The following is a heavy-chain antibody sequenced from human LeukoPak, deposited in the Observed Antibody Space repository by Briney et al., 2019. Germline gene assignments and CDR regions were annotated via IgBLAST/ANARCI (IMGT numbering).Heavy chain of an antibody. CDR2: ISAYNGNT. Sequence: ASVKVSCKASGYTFTSYGISWVRQAPGQGLGWRGWISAYNGNTNYAQKLQGRVTMTTDTSTSTAYMELRSLRSDDTAVYYCARDRGAAGGGMWFGELLHYFDYWGQGTLVTVSS. J-gene: IGHJ4*02. CDR3: ARDRGAAGGGMWFGELLHYFDY. CDR1: GYTFTSYG. V-gene: IGHV1-18*01. D-gene: IGHD3-10*01.